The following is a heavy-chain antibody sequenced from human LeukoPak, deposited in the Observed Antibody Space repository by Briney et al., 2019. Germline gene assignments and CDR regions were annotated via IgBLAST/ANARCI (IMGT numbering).Heavy chain of an antibody. CDR3: ARVRGGRTFDP. D-gene: IGHD2-15*01. V-gene: IGHV4-39*01. CDR2: IYYSGST. Sequence: SETLSLTCTVSGGSISSSSYYWGSIRQPPGKGLEWIGSIYYSGSTYYNPSLKSRVTISVDTSKNQFSLKLSSVTAADTAVYHCARVRGGRTFDPWGQGTLVTVSS. CDR1: GGSISSSSYY. J-gene: IGHJ5*02.